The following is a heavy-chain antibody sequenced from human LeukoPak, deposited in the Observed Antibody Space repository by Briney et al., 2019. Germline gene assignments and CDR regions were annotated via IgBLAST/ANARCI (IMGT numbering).Heavy chain of an antibody. D-gene: IGHD6-13*01. J-gene: IGHJ4*02. V-gene: IGHV3-30*03. Sequence: GGSLRLSCAPSGFTFSHYWMTWVRQAPGKGLEWVALISYDESINDYADSVKGRFTTSRDNSKNTLYLQMNSLRADDTAMYYCARGSYSSSWKTFDYWGQRTLVTVSS. CDR3: ARGSYSSSWKTFDY. CDR2: ISYDESIN. CDR1: GFTFSHYW.